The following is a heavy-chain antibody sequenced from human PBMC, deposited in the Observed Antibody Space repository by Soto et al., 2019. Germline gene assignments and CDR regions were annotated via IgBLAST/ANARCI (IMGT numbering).Heavy chain of an antibody. Sequence: SETLSLTCTVSGGSISSGDYYWSWIRQPPGKGLERIGYIYYSGSTYYNPSLKSRVTISVDTSKNQFSLKLSSVTAADTAVYYCARDFWFGESHHFDYWGQGTLVTVSS. J-gene: IGHJ4*02. CDR2: IYYSGST. V-gene: IGHV4-30-4*01. D-gene: IGHD3-10*01. CDR1: GGSISSGDYY. CDR3: ARDFWFGESHHFDY.